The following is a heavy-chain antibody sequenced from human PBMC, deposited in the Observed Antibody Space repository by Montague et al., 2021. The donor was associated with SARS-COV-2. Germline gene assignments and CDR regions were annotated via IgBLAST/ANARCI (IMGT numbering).Heavy chain of an antibody. J-gene: IGHJ3*01. D-gene: IGHD1-26*01. V-gene: IGHV4-39*01. CDR2: VFYTGTT. Sequence: SETLSLTCTVSGGSIDSHDYFGGWIRQSPGKGLEWIGTVFYTGTTYYNPSLMSRVTISVDTSMNQFSLRLSSVTAADTAVYYCARHRSASYFSPFDVWGEGALVTVSA. CDR1: GGSIDSHDYF. CDR3: ARHRSASYFSPFDV.